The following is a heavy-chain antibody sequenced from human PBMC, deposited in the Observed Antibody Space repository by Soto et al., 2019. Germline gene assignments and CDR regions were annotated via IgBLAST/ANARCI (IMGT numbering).Heavy chain of an antibody. V-gene: IGHV3-21*01. CDR1: GFTFSSYS. Sequence: GGSLRLSCAASGFTFSSYSMNWVRQAPGKGLEWVSSISSSSSYIYYADSVKGRFTISRDNAKNSLYLQMNSLRAEDTAVYYCARDAAHYYDSSGPFDYWGQGTLVTVSS. CDR3: ARDAAHYYDSSGPFDY. CDR2: ISSSSSYI. J-gene: IGHJ4*02. D-gene: IGHD3-22*01.